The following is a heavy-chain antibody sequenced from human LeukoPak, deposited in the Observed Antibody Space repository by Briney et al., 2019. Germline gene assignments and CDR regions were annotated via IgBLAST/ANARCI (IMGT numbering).Heavy chain of an antibody. J-gene: IGHJ4*02. CDR1: GFTFSSHA. D-gene: IGHD1-26*01. CDR3: ARDYVGATTPYFDY. CDR2: ISYDESNK. V-gene: IGHV3-30-3*01. Sequence: GGSLRLSCAASGFTFSSHAMHWVRQAPGKGLEWVAVISYDESNKYYADSVKGRFTISRDNSKNTLYLQMSSLRAEDTAVYYCARDYVGATTPYFDYWGQGTLVTVSS.